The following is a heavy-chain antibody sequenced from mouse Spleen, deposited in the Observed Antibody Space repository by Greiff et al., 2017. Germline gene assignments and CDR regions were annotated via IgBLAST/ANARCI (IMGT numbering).Heavy chain of an antibody. V-gene: IGHV2-2*01. CDR2: IWSGGST. CDR3: ARNKMVRREDYYAMDY. CDR1: GFSLTSYG. Sequence: QVQLQQSGPGLVQPSQSLSITCTVSGFSLTSYGVHWVRPSPGKGLEWLGVIWSGGSTDYNAAFISRLSISKDNSKSQVFFKMNSLQADDTAIYYCARNKMVRREDYYAMDYWGQGTSVTVSS. D-gene: IGHD2-14*01. J-gene: IGHJ4*01.